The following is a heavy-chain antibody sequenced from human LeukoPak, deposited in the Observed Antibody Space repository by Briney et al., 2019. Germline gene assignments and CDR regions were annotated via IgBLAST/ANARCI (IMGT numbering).Heavy chain of an antibody. V-gene: IGHV3-15*01. D-gene: IGHD5-18*01. CDR1: GFTFSNAW. Sequence: GGSLRLSCAASGFTFSNAWMSWVRQAPGKGLEWVGRIKSQTDGGTAEYAAPVKGRFTISRDDSKNTLFLQMNSLKTEDTAVYWCTTVDTAILWGQGTLVTASS. CDR3: TTVDTAIL. J-gene: IGHJ4*02. CDR2: IKSQTDGGTA.